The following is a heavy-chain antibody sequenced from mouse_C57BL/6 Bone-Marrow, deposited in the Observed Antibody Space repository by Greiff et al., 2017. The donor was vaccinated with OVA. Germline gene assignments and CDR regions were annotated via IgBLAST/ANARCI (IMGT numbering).Heavy chain of an antibody. D-gene: IGHD1-1*01. J-gene: IGHJ2*01. CDR2: ISSGGDYI. CDR3: TRVYYYGSSYRYFDY. Sequence: EVHLVESGEGLVKPGGSLKLSCAASGFTFSSYAMSWVRQTPEKRLEWVAYISSGGDYIYYADTVKGRFTISRDNARNTLYLQMSSLKSEDTAMYYCTRVYYYGSSYRYFDYWGQGTTLTVSS. V-gene: IGHV5-9-1*02. CDR1: GFTFSSYA.